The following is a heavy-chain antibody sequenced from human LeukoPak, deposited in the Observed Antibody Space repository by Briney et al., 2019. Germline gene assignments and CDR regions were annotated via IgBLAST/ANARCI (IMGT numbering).Heavy chain of an antibody. J-gene: IGHJ4*02. D-gene: IGHD1/OR15-1a*01. CDR3: ARGGTTRHDY. Sequence: GGSLRLSCAASGFSFSTYSINWVRQAPGKGLEWVANIKQDGREKYYVDSVKGRFTISRDNAKNSLYLQMNSLRAEDTAVYYCARGGTTRHDYWGQGTLVTVSS. V-gene: IGHV3-7*01. CDR2: IKQDGREK. CDR1: GFSFSTYS.